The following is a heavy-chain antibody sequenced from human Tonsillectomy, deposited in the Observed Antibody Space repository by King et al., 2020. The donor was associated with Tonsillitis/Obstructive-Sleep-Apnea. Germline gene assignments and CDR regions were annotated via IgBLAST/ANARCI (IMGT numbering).Heavy chain of an antibody. CDR3: AISPRTGRTSAPRGG. D-gene: IGHD6-6*01. V-gene: IGHV1-8*01. J-gene: IGHJ4*02. Sequence: QLVQSGAEVKKPGASVKVSCKASGYTFTSYDINWVRQATGQGLEWMGWMNPNSGNTGYTQKFQGRVTMTRKTSISTAYMELSSLRSEDTAVYYCAISPRTGRTSAPRGGWGQGTLVTVSS. CDR1: GYTFTSYD. CDR2: MNPNSGNT.